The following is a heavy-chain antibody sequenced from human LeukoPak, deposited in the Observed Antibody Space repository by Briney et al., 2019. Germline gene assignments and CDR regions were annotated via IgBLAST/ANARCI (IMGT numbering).Heavy chain of an antibody. J-gene: IGHJ4*02. D-gene: IGHD6-13*01. CDR3: ARDPTIAAAGTGNY. V-gene: IGHV3-53*01. Sequence: QPGGSLRLSCAASGFTFSNYAMSWVRQAPGKGLEWVSVIYSGGSTYYADSVKGRFTISRDNSKNTLYLQMNSLRAEDTAVYYCARDPTIAAAGTGNYWGQGTLVTVSS. CDR2: IYSGGST. CDR1: GFTFSNYA.